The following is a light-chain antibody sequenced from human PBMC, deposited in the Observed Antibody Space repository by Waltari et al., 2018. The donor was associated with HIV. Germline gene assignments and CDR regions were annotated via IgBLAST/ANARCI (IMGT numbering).Light chain of an antibody. V-gene: IGLV3-10*01. CDR2: EDS. J-gene: IGLJ2*01. CDR1: AFPKKY. Sequence: SYELTQPTSVSVSPGPTARIPRSGAAFPKKYDYWNPHKSGQAPVLVSYEDSKRPSGIPERFAGSSSGTMATLTISGAQLEDEGDYYCYSTDSSGYPLFGGGTKLTVL. CDR3: YSTDSSGYPL.